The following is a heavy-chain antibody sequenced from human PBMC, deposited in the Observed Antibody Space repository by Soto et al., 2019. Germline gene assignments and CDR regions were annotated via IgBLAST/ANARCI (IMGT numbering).Heavy chain of an antibody. V-gene: IGHV3-30-3*01. Sequence: QVQLVESGGGVVQPGRSLRLSCVASGFTCSNYPMHWVRQAPGKGLEWVAVISDDGSNKYYEDSVKGRFTISRDNSKNTLYLQMNLLRLEDTAVYYCARGLVMVIDRDWFDPWGQGILVTVSS. D-gene: IGHD3-22*01. CDR1: GFTCSNYP. CDR2: ISDDGSNK. J-gene: IGHJ5*02. CDR3: ARGLVMVIDRDWFDP.